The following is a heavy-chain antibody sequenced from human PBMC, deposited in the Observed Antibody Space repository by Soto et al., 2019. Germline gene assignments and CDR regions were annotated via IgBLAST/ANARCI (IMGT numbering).Heavy chain of an antibody. V-gene: IGHV1-18*01. CDR3: GRVIPGVDAWFAT. J-gene: IGHJ5*02. D-gene: IGHD2-2*01. CDR1: GYTFTNFG. Sequence: QVQLVQSGAEVKKPGASVKVSCRDSGYTFTNFGVTWVRRAPGQGLEWMGWISAYTDTPNYAHKYQGRVTMTIDTSTSTAYIDLRRLKSEDTDVYYGGRVIPGVDAWFATWGQGTLDTVSS. CDR2: ISAYTDTP.